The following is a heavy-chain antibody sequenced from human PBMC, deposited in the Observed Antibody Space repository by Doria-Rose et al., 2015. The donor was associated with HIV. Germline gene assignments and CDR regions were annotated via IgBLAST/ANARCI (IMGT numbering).Heavy chain of an antibody. CDR2: VRSKAYGGTP. CDR3: RGGYGGKSNY. J-gene: IGHJ4*02. CDR1: GFNFVDYA. V-gene: IGHV3-49*04. D-gene: IGHD4-17*01. Sequence: VPLQESGGDLVQPGRSLRLSCTASGFNFVDYAMTWVRQAPGKGLEWVGFVRSKAYGGTPDYAASVKGRFTISRDDSKSVAYLQMNSLKIEDSAVYYCRGGYGGKSNYWGQGTLVTVSS.